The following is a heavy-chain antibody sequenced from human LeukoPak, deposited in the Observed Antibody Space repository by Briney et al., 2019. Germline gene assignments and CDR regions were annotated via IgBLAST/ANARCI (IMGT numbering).Heavy chain of an antibody. CDR1: GFTFSSVW. CDR2: IKEDGSEK. Sequence: GGSLRLSCAASGFTFSSVWMSWVRQTPGAGLEWVANIKEDGSEKYYVDSVRGRFTISRDNARNSLDLQMNSLRAEDTAVYYCASQDTAMVPFDYWGQGTLVTVSS. V-gene: IGHV3-7*01. J-gene: IGHJ4*02. D-gene: IGHD5-18*01. CDR3: ASQDTAMVPFDY.